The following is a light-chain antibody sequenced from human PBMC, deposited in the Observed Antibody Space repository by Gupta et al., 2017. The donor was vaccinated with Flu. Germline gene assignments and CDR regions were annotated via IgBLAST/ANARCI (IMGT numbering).Light chain of an antibody. CDR3: SSYTSSSTAV. V-gene: IGLV2-14*04. CDR2: DVS. J-gene: IGLJ3*02. Sequence: SITISCTGTSSDVGGYNYVSWYQQPPGKAPKLMIYDVSNRPSGVSNRFAGSKSGTTASLTISGLQAEDEADYYCSSYTSSSTAVFGGGTKLTVL. CDR1: SSDVGGYNY.